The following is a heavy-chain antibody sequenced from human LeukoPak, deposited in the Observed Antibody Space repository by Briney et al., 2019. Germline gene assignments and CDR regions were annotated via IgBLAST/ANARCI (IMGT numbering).Heavy chain of an antibody. J-gene: IGHJ4*02. CDR1: GGSISSSSYY. V-gene: IGHV4-39*01. D-gene: IGHD3-9*01. Sequence: PSETLSLTCTVSGGSISSSSYYWGWIRQPPGKGLEWIGSIYYSGSTYYHPSLKSRFTISVDTSKNQFSLKLSSVTAADTAVYYCATLNVLRYFLWGQGTLVTVSS. CDR3: ATLNVLRYFL. CDR2: IYYSGST.